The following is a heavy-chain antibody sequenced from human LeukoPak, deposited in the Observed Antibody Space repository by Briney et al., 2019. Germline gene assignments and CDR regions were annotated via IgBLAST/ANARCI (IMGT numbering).Heavy chain of an antibody. V-gene: IGHV4-34*01. J-gene: IGHJ2*01. CDR2: INHSGST. D-gene: IGHD4/OR15-4a*01. Sequence: SETLSLTCAVYGGSFSGYYWSWIRQPPGKGLEWIGEINHSGSTNYNPSLKSRVTISVDTSKNQFSLKLSSVTAADTAVYYCARGRRIVVLPGRGFFDLWGRGTLVTVSS. CDR3: ARGRRIVVLPGRGFFDL. CDR1: GGSFSGYY.